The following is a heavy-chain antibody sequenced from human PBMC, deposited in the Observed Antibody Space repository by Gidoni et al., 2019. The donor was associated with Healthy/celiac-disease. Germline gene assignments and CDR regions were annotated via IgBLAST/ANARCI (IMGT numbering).Heavy chain of an antibody. Sequence: QVQLVQAGAEVKKPGSAGKVSCKASGCTFSSYAISWVRQAPGQGLEWMGGIIPIFGTSTYAQKFQGRVTITADESTSTAYMELSSLRSEDTAVYYCARVDLSIAARPGNFDYWGQGTLVTVSS. V-gene: IGHV1-69*01. D-gene: IGHD6-6*01. CDR3: ARVDLSIAARPGNFDY. CDR2: IIPIFGTS. J-gene: IGHJ4*02. CDR1: GCTFSSYA.